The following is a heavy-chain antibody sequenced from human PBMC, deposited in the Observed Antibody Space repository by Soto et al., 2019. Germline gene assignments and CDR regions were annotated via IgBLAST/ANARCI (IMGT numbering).Heavy chain of an antibody. Sequence: QVQLVQSGAEVKKPGSSVKVSCKASGGTFSSYTISWVRQAPGQGLEWMGRIIPILGIANYAQKFQGRVTITXXKXTXXAYMELSSLRSEDTAVYYCARALYYYDSSRYYFDYWGQGTLVTVSS. D-gene: IGHD3-22*01. CDR3: ARALYYYDSSRYYFDY. CDR2: IIPILGIA. J-gene: IGHJ4*02. CDR1: GGTFSSYT. V-gene: IGHV1-69*02.